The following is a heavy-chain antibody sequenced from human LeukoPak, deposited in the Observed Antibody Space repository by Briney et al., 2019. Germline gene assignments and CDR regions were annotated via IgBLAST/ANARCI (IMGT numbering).Heavy chain of an antibody. Sequence: PGMSLRLSCAASRFTFSNFGMHWVRQAPGKGLEWVAVIWYDGSEKYHADSVKGRFTISRDNSKNTLYLQMNSLRAEDTAVYYCASTFGLGAFWGQGTLVTVSS. D-gene: IGHD3/OR15-3a*01. CDR2: IWYDGSEK. CDR1: RFTFSNFG. V-gene: IGHV3-33*01. J-gene: IGHJ4*02. CDR3: ASTFGLGAF.